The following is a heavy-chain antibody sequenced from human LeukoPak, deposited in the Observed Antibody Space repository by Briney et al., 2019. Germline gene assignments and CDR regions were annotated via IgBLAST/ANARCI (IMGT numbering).Heavy chain of an antibody. J-gene: IGHJ5*02. Sequence: ASVKVSCTASGYTFTSYDINWVRQATGQGLEWMGWMNPNSGNTGYAQKFQGRVTMTRNTSISTAYMELSSLRSEDTAVYYCARGRGATIWGWFDPWGQGTLVTVSS. CDR3: ARGRGATIWGWFDP. CDR1: GYTFTSYD. CDR2: MNPNSGNT. D-gene: IGHD5-24*01. V-gene: IGHV1-8*01.